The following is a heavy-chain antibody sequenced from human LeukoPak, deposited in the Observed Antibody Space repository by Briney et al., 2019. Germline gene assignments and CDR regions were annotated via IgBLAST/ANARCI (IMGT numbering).Heavy chain of an antibody. CDR2: IYYSGST. V-gene: IGHV4-31*03. Sequence: KTSETLSLTCTVSGGSISSGDDYWSWIRQYPGKGLEWIVYIYYSGSTYYNPSLKSRVAISVDTSKNQFSLKLSSVTAADTAVYYCARGPYSYGSGSYSWFDPWGQGTLVTVSS. J-gene: IGHJ5*02. D-gene: IGHD3-10*01. CDR3: ARGPYSYGSGSYSWFDP. CDR1: GGSISSGDDY.